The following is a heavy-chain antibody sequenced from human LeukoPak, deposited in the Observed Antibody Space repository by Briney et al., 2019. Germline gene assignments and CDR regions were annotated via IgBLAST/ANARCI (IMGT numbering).Heavy chain of an antibody. CDR2: IYYSGST. CDR3: AREGDSNFWSGYPPDY. J-gene: IGHJ4*02. V-gene: IGHV4-39*07. D-gene: IGHD3-3*01. Sequence: PSETLSLTCTVSGGSISSSSYYWGWIRQPPGKGLEWIGSIYYSGSTYYNPSLKSRVTISVDTSKNQFSLKLSSVTAADTAVYYCAREGDSNFWSGYPPDYWGQGTLVTVSS. CDR1: GGSISSSSYY.